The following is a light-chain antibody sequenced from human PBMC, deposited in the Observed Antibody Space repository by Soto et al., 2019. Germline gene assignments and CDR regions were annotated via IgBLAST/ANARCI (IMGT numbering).Light chain of an antibody. J-gene: IGKJ2*01. Sequence: EIVMQQAAATLSVSRGERATLSCRASQSVSSNLAWYHQKPCQPPRLLLHGASARSNGIPARYSGSGSGTECTLSISNLQSAVFAVYYCQQYNNQPFAFSQRTKLEI. CDR3: QQYNNQPFA. CDR2: GAS. V-gene: IGKV3-15*01. CDR1: QSVSSN.